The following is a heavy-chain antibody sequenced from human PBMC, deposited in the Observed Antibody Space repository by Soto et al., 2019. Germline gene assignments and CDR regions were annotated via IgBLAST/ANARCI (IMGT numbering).Heavy chain of an antibody. CDR2: IRSKAYGGTT. Sequence: GGSLRLSCTASGFTFGDYAMSWVRQAPGKGLEWVGFIRSKAYGGTTEYAASVKGRFTIPRDDSKSIAYLQMNSLKTEDTAVYYCTRPGGGYDSSGYYYVWYFDYWGQGTLVTVSS. D-gene: IGHD3-22*01. CDR3: TRPGGGYDSSGYYYVWYFDY. CDR1: GFTFGDYA. V-gene: IGHV3-49*04. J-gene: IGHJ4*02.